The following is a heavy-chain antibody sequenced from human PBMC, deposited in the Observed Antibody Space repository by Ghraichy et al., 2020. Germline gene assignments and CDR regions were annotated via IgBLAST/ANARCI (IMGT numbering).Heavy chain of an antibody. CDR3: ARGWPHFDS. Sequence: SQTLSLTCAISGDSVSSNSAAWNWVRQSPSRGLEWLGKTYYGSKGYNDYAVSVQGRITINTDTSKNQFSLHLNSVTPEDAAVYYCARGWPHFDSWGQGTLVTVSS. D-gene: IGHD6-13*01. CDR2: TYYGSKGYN. J-gene: IGHJ4*02. CDR1: GDSVSSNSAA. V-gene: IGHV6-1*01.